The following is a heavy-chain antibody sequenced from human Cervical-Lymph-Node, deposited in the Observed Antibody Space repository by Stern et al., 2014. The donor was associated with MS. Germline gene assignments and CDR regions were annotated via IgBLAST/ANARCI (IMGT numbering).Heavy chain of an antibody. Sequence: QITLKESGPALVKPTQTLTLTCTFSGFSLSTSGLGVGWIRQPPGEALEWLAYIYWDDQKRYSPSLKSRLTITKDTSKNQVVLTLTNVDPADTATYYCAHRTAGPFDYWGQGTLVTVSS. V-gene: IGHV2-5*02. CDR1: GFSLSTSGLG. CDR3: AHRTAGPFDY. CDR2: IYWDDQK. J-gene: IGHJ4*02.